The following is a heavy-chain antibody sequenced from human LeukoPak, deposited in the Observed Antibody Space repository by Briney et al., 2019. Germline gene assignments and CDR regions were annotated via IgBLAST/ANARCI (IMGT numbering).Heavy chain of an antibody. J-gene: IGHJ4*02. Sequence: GGSLRLSCAASGFTFSSYEMNWVRQAPGKGLGWVSYISSSGSTIYYADSVKGRFTISRDNAKNSLYLQMNSLRAEDTAVYYCARGVYWGYCFDYWGQGTLVTVSS. CDR1: GFTFSSYE. D-gene: IGHD7-27*01. CDR3: ARGVYWGYCFDY. CDR2: ISSSGSTI. V-gene: IGHV3-48*03.